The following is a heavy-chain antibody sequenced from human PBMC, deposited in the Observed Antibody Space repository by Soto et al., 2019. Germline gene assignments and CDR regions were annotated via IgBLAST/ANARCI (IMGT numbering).Heavy chain of an antibody. D-gene: IGHD5-18*01. CDR2: INPSGGST. Sequence: EXSVKVSFTASGYAFTRYYMHGVGQAPGQGVEGMGIINPSGGSTSYAQKFQGRVTMTRDTSTSTVYMELSSPRSEDTAVYYRARHDTENRYYYYGMDVWGQGTTVTVSS. V-gene: IGHV1-46*01. J-gene: IGHJ6*02. CDR1: GYAFTRYY. CDR3: ARHDTENRYYYYGMDV.